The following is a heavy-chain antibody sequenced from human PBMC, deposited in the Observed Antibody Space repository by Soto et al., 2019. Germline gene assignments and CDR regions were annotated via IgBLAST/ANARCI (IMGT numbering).Heavy chain of an antibody. CDR1: GFTFSSYS. Sequence: GGSLRLSCAASGFTFSSYSMNWVRQAPGKGLEWISYISYSSSTIYYADSVKGRFTISRDNAKKSLYLQMNSLRDEDTAVYYCARSSNGNYYDSSGYYPFDYWGQGTLVTFSS. CDR2: ISYSSSTI. J-gene: IGHJ4*02. D-gene: IGHD3-22*01. V-gene: IGHV3-48*02. CDR3: ARSSNGNYYDSSGYYPFDY.